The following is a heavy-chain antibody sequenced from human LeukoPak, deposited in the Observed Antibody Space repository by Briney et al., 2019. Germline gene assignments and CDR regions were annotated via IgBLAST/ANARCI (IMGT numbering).Heavy chain of an antibody. CDR1: GGSISSYY. CDR2: IYYSGST. D-gene: IGHD5-24*01. Sequence: PSETLSLTCTVSGGSISSYYWSWIRQPPGKGLEWVGYIYYSGSTNYNPSLKSRVTISVDTSKNQFSLKLSSVTAADTAVYYCARGRDGGTFDYWGQGTLVTVSS. V-gene: IGHV4-59*01. CDR3: ARGRDGGTFDY. J-gene: IGHJ4*02.